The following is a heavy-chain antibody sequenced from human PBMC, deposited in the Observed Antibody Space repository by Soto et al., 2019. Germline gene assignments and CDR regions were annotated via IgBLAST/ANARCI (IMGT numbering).Heavy chain of an antibody. CDR1: GFTVSSNY. CDR2: ISGSGGTT. D-gene: IGHD3-9*01. CDR3: AKGSFDVLTGYQDY. V-gene: IGHV3-23*01. Sequence: GGSLRLSCAASGFTVSSNYMSWVRQAPGKGLEWVSVISGSGGTTYYADSVKGRFTISRDNSKNTLYLQMNSLRGEDTAVYYCAKGSFDVLTGYQDYWGQGTLVTVSS. J-gene: IGHJ4*02.